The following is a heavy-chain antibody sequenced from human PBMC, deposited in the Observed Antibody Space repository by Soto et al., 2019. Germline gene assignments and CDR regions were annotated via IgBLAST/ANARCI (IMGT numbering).Heavy chain of an antibody. CDR3: TTWVVWNDLDY. J-gene: IGHJ4*02. Sequence: KAGGSLRLSCAASGFTFSNAWMSWVRQAPGKGLEWVGRIKSKTDGGTTDYAAPVKGRFTVSRDDSKNTLYLQMNSLKTEDTAVYYCTTWVVWNDLDYWGQGTLVTVSS. CDR2: IKSKTDGGTT. D-gene: IGHD1-1*01. CDR1: GFTFSNAW. V-gene: IGHV3-15*01.